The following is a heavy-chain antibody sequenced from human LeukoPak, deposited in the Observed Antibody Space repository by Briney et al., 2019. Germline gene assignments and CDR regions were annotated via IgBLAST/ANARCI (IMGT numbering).Heavy chain of an antibody. CDR3: AKDERNWNYNLASQTYD. V-gene: IGHV3-30*02. Sequence: GGSLRLSCAASGFTFSSYGMHWVRQAPGKGLEWVAFIRYDGSNKYYADSVKGRFTVSRDNSKNTLYLQMSSLRAEDTAVYYCAKDERNWNYNLASQTYDWGQGTLVTVSS. J-gene: IGHJ4*02. CDR1: GFTFSSYG. D-gene: IGHD1-7*01. CDR2: IRYDGSNK.